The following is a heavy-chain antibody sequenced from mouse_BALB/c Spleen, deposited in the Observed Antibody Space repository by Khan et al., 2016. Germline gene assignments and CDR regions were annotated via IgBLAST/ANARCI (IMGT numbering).Heavy chain of an antibody. CDR3: AREGLNYDYAMDY. Sequence: QVQLQQSGAELVRPGVSVKISCKGSGYTFTDYAIHWVKQSHAKSLEWIGVISTYYGDPSYNQKFEGKATMTVDKSSSTAYVELARLTSEDSAIYYCAREGLNYDYAMDYWGQGTSVTVSS. CDR1: GYTFTDYA. CDR2: ISTYYGDP. D-gene: IGHD2-1*01. J-gene: IGHJ4*01. V-gene: IGHV1S137*01.